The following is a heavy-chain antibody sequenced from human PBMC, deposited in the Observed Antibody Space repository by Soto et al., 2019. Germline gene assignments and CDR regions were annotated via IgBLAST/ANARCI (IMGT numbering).Heavy chain of an antibody. J-gene: IGHJ4*02. CDR2: ISDDGITK. V-gene: IGHV3-30*03. D-gene: IGHD3-16*01. Sequence: HPGGSLRLSCAASGFTFTNYGMHWVRQAPGKGLEWVAFISDDGITKHYVDSVKGRFTISRDNSKNTLYLQMNSLRVEDTAVYYCARDLGLLKSLFDYWGQGTLVTVSS. CDR3: ARDLGLLKSLFDY. CDR1: GFTFTNYG.